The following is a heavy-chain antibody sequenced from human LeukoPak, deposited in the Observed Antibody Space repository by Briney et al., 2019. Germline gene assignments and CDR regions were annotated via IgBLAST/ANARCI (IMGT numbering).Heavy chain of an antibody. D-gene: IGHD3-10*01. J-gene: IGHJ4*02. V-gene: IGHV1-18*01. CDR3: ARDRGAYYYGSGSFFDY. Sequence: GASVKVSCEASGYTFTSYGISWVRQAPGQGLEWMGWISAYNGNTNYAQKLQGRVTMTTDTSTSTAYMELRSLRSDDTAVYHCARDRGAYYYGSGSFFDYWGQGTLVTVSS. CDR2: ISAYNGNT. CDR1: GYTFTSYG.